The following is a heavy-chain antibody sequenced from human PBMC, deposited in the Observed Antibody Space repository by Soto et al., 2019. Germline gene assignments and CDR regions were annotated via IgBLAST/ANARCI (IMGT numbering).Heavy chain of an antibody. V-gene: IGHV3-74*01. CDR2: INSDGSST. D-gene: IGHD6-19*01. J-gene: IGHJ6*02. Sequence: VGSLRLSCAASGFTFSSYWMHWVRQAPGKGLVWVSRINSDGSSTSYADSVKGRFTISRDNAKNTLYLQMNSLRAEDTAVYYCARDPRGSGWPYYYYYGMDVWGQGTTVTVSS. CDR1: GFTFSSYW. CDR3: ARDPRGSGWPYYYYYGMDV.